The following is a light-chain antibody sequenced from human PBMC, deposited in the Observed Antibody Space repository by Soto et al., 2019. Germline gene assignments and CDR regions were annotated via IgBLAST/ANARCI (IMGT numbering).Light chain of an antibody. CDR1: SSDVGAYNY. CDR2: EVS. J-gene: IGLJ2*01. V-gene: IGLV2-8*01. Sequence: QSVLTQPPSASGSPGQSVTISCTGTSSDVGAYNYVSWYQQHPGKAPKLMIHEVSKRPSGVPDRFSGSKSGNTASLTVSGLQAEDEADYYCSSYAGSNKVFGGGTKVTVL. CDR3: SSYAGSNKV.